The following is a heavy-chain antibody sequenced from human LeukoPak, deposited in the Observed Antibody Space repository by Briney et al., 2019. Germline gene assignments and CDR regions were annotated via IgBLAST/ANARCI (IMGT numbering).Heavy chain of an antibody. CDR3: ARARSPSSGYLLRDHNWFAP. Sequence: GASVKVSCKASGYTFTGYYMHWVRQAPGQGLEWMGWINPNSGGTNYAQKFQGRVTMTRDTSISTAYMELSSLRSEDTAVYYCARARSPSSGYLLRDHNWFAPWGQGPLVTVSS. CDR1: GYTFTGYY. CDR2: INPNSGGT. D-gene: IGHD3-22*01. V-gene: IGHV1-2*02. J-gene: IGHJ5*02.